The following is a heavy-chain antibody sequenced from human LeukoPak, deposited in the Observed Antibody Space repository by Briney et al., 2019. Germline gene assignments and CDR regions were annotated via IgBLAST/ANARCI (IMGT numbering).Heavy chain of an antibody. CDR3: ALQRTLWQQQLDY. V-gene: IGHV3-23*01. CDR1: GFTFSSYA. D-gene: IGHD6-13*01. CDR2: ISGSGDTT. Sequence: GGSLRLSCAASGFTFSSYAMSWVRQAPGKGLEWVSTISGSGDTTYYADSVKGRFTISRDNSKNTLYLQMNSLRAEDTAVYYCALQRTLWQQQLDYWGQGTLVTVSS. J-gene: IGHJ4*02.